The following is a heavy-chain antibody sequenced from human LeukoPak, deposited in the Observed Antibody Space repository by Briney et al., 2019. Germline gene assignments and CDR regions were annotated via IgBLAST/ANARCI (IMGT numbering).Heavy chain of an antibody. D-gene: IGHD7-27*01. CDR2: ISGSAGST. CDR1: GFNFGTYA. Sequence: GGSLRLSCAASGFNFGTYAMNWVRQAPGKGLEWVSSISGSAGSTYYADSVKGRFILSRDNSKNTLSLQMNSLRADDTAVYYCARDGEPRYWGSGYYYGMDVWGQGDTVTVSS. CDR3: ARDGEPRYWGSGYYYGMDV. J-gene: IGHJ6*01. V-gene: IGHV3-23*01.